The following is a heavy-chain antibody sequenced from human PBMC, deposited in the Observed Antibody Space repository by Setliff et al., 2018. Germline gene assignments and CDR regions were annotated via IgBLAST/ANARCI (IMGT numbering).Heavy chain of an antibody. CDR1: DYTFLSYG. Sequence: WASVKVSCKAADYTFLSYGLSWVRQAPGQGLEWMGWISAYTGKTDYAQNFQGRVTMTTDTSTSTGYMELRSLRYDDTAVYYCARAPRLEWILPTFDYWGQGTPVTVPS. D-gene: IGHD3-3*01. V-gene: IGHV1-18*01. J-gene: IGHJ4*02. CDR3: ARAPRLEWILPTFDY. CDR2: ISAYTGKT.